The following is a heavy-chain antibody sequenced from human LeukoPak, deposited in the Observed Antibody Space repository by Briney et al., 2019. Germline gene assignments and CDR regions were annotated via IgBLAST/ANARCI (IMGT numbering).Heavy chain of an antibody. CDR1: GGSISSSNW. Sequence: SGTLSLTCAVSGGSISSSNWWSWVRQPPGKGLEWIGEIYHSGSTNYNPSLKSRVTISVDKSKNQFSLKLSSVTAADTAVYYCARLRLRYINKGDSTSYEAFDIWGQGTVVTVSS. D-gene: IGHD2-21*01. J-gene: IGHJ3*02. V-gene: IGHV4-4*02. CDR3: ARLRLRYINKGDSTSYEAFDI. CDR2: IYHSGST.